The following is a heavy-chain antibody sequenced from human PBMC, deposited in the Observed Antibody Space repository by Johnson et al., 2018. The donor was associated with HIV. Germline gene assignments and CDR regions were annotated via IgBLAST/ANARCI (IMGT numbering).Heavy chain of an antibody. Sequence: EVQLVESGGGLVQPGGSLRLSCVVSGFTVRSNYITWVRQAPGKGLEWVSVISSGGDTYYADSVEDRFTISRDNSKNTLYLQMNRLRAEDTAVYYCARAPGYSRAFDIWGQGTMVTVST. V-gene: IGHV3-66*01. CDR2: ISSGGDT. CDR3: ARAPGYSRAFDI. D-gene: IGHD5-18*01. CDR1: GFTVRSNY. J-gene: IGHJ3*02.